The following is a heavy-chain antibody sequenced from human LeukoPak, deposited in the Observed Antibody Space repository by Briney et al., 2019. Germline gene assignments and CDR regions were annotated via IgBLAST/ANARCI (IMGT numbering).Heavy chain of an antibody. CDR2: IDYSGNT. Sequence: PSETLSLTCTVSGDASSRSRYYWGWIRQSPGKGLEWIGSIDYSGNTDYNPSLKSRVSLSVDTSKKQFSLRLTSVTAADTAVYYCARQGGYSSSPDFWGQGTLVTVSS. CDR3: ARQGGYSSSPDF. V-gene: IGHV4-39*01. J-gene: IGHJ4*02. D-gene: IGHD6-13*01. CDR1: GDASSRSRYY.